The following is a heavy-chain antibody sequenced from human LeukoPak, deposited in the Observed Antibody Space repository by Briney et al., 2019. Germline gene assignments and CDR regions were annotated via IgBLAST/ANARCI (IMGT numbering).Heavy chain of an antibody. D-gene: IGHD2-15*01. CDR3: AKGRCSGVGCDSFHS. V-gene: IGHV3-23*01. CDR1: GLRFRSYA. J-gene: IGHJ4*02. CDR2: ISDDSSFT. Sequence: GGSLRLSCVASGLRFRSYAMNWVRQAPGKGLECISTISDDSSFTYYADSVKGRSAISRDDSKNTLYLQMNNLKVEDTAVYYCAKGRCSGVGCDSFHSWGQGALVTVSS.